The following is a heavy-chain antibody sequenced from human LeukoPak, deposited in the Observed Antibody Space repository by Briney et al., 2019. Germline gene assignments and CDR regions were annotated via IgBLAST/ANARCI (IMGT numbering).Heavy chain of an antibody. D-gene: IGHD3-10*01. J-gene: IGHJ3*02. Sequence: SETLSLTCTVSGGSISSYYWSWIRQPPGKGLEWIGYIYYSGFTIYNPSLKSRVTISVDKSKNQFSLKLSSVTAADTAVYYCARIGFGTDAFDIWGQGTMVTVSS. CDR2: IYYSGFT. CDR3: ARIGFGTDAFDI. V-gene: IGHV4-59*12. CDR1: GGSISSYY.